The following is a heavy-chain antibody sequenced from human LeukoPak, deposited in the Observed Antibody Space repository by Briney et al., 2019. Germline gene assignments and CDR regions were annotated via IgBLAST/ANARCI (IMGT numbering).Heavy chain of an antibody. D-gene: IGHD2-15*01. CDR3: ARYVVVAAYFDY. J-gene: IGHJ4*02. CDR2: ISYDGSNK. CDR1: GFTFSSYG. V-gene: IGHV3-30*03. Sequence: GGSLRLSCAASGFTFSSYGMHWVRQAPGKGLEWVAVISYDGSNKYYADSVKGRFTISRDNSKNTLYLQMNSLRAEDTAVYYCARYVVVAAYFDYWGQGTLVTVSS.